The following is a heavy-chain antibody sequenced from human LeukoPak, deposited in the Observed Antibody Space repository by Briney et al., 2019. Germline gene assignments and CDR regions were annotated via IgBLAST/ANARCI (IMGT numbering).Heavy chain of an antibody. CDR3: TRGGDGFWLSNHYYYMDV. J-gene: IGHJ6*03. CDR2: FIPMVATA. V-gene: IGHV1-69*16. Sequence: SVKVSCKASGGSFTSFIINWVRQAPGQGLEWMGGFIPMVATANYAQKFQGRVTITTDESTDTAYMELRSLRSEDTAVYYCTRGGDGFWLSNHYYYMDVWGKGTTVTVSS. CDR1: GGSFTSFI. D-gene: IGHD3-9*01.